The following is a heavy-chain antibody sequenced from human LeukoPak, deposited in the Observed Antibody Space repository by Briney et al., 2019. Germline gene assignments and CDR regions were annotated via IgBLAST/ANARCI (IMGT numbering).Heavy chain of an antibody. Sequence: GGSLRLSCAASGFTFSSYGMHWVHQAPGKGLEWVAVIWYDGSNKYYADSVKGRFTISRDNSKNTLYPQMNSLRAEDTAVYYCARDGSLSHRLYYYGMDVWGQGTTVTVSS. CDR2: IWYDGSNK. J-gene: IGHJ6*02. V-gene: IGHV3-33*01. D-gene: IGHD5-12*01. CDR3: ARDGSLSHRLYYYGMDV. CDR1: GFTFSSYG.